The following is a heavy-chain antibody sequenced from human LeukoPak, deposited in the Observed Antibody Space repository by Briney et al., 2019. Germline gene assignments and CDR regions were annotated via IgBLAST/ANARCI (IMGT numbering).Heavy chain of an antibody. J-gene: IGHJ4*02. D-gene: IGHD3-3*01. V-gene: IGHV3-23*01. CDR2: ISGSGGST. Sequence: GGSLRLSCAASGFTFSSYAMSWVRQAPGKGLEWASAISGSGGSTYYADSVKGRFTISRDNSKNTLYLQMNSLRAEDTAVYYCAKDLYYDFWSGYGTDYWGQGTLVTVSS. CDR1: GFTFSSYA. CDR3: AKDLYYDFWSGYGTDY.